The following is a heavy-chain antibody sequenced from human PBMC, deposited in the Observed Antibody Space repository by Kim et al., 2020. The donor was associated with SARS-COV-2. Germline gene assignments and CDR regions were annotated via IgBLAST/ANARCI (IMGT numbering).Heavy chain of an antibody. J-gene: IGHJ5*02. CDR1: GGSISSSSYY. Sequence: SETLSLTCTVSGGSISSSSYYWGWIRQPPGKGLEWIGSINYRRSTDYNPSLKSRVTISVDTSKDQFAPKLSSVTAADTAVYYCTRHDYGNNWFDPWGQGTLVTVSS. D-gene: IGHD4-17*01. CDR3: TRHDYGNNWFDP. V-gene: IGHV4-39*01. CDR2: INYRRST.